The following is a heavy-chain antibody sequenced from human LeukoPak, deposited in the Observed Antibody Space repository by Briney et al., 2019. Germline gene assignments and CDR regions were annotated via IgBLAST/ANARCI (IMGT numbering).Heavy chain of an antibody. V-gene: IGHV5-51*01. J-gene: IGHJ4*02. CDR1: GYSFTNYW. CDR3: AHIADQWSAGYVDY. CDR2: INPGDSDT. D-gene: IGHD6-13*01. Sequence: GESLKISCKGSGYSFTNYWIGWVRHMPGKGLEWLGIINPGDSDTRYSPSFQGQVTISADKSISTAYLQWSSLKASDTAMYYCAHIADQWSAGYVDYWGQGTLVTVSS.